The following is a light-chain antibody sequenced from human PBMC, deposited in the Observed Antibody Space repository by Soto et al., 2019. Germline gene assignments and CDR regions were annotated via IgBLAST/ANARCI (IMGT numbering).Light chain of an antibody. V-gene: IGLV2-23*02. CDR3: CSYAGSSTFPYV. Sequence: QSALTQPASVSGSPGQSITISCTGTSSDVGCFNFVSWYQHHPCKSLIFLIYEVSKRPSGVSILFSGSKSGNTASLTISGFQAEDEADYYCCSYAGSSTFPYVFGTGTKVTVL. J-gene: IGLJ1*01. CDR1: SSDVGCFNF. CDR2: EVS.